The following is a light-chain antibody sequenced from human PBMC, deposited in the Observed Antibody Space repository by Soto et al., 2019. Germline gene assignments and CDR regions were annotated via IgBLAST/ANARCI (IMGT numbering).Light chain of an antibody. CDR1: RSLSSSS. CDR2: GAS. V-gene: IGKV3-20*01. J-gene: IGKJ1*01. CDR3: QRYDTTPWT. Sequence: EIVLTQSPGTLSLSPGERPALSCRASRSLSSSSLAWYQQKPGHSPALRIYGASRRAAGVPDRFSASHSGPDFSLTISGRGPEDFAVYYCQRYDTTPWTFGQGTRVESK.